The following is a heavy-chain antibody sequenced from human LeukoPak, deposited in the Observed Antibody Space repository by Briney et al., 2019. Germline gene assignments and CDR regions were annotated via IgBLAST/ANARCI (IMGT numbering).Heavy chain of an antibody. CDR3: ARRDCDTIKCRGSNWFDP. CDR1: GFTFSNYW. D-gene: IGHD3-22*01. CDR2: IKTDGSEK. V-gene: IGHV3-7*01. Sequence: GGSLRLSCEGSGFTFSNYWMGWVRQAPGKGLQWVANIKTDGSEKYYVDSVKGRFTISRDNAKNSLYLQMNSLRAEDTAVYYCARRDCDTIKCRGSNWFDPWGQGILVSVSS. J-gene: IGHJ5*02.